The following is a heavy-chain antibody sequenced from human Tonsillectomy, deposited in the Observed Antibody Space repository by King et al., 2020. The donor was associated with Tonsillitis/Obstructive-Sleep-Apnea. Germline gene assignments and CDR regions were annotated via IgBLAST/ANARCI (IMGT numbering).Heavy chain of an antibody. V-gene: IGHV4-59*08. CDR2: IYYSGST. CDR1: GGSISNYF. D-gene: IGHD3-22*01. J-gene: IGHJ5*02. Sequence: VQLQESGPGLVKPSETLSLTCTVSGGSISNYFWSWIRQPPGKGLEWIGYIYYSGSTNYNPSLKSRVTISVDTSKNQFSLKLSSVTAADTAVYYCARSNPCFHTSVYHNDNWFDPWGQGTLVTVSS. CDR3: ARSNPCFHTSVYHNDNWFDP.